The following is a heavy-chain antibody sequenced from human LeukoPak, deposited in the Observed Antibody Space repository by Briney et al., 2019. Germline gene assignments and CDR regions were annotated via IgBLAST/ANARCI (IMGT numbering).Heavy chain of an antibody. V-gene: IGHV3-21*01. Sequence: GGSLRLSCAASGFTFSSFNMSWVRQAPGKGLEWVSSISSTSTYIYDADSVKGRFTISRDNAKNSLYLQMHSLRAEDTAVYYCARVSYSSGWFFDYWGQGTLVTVSS. CDR2: ISSTSTYI. J-gene: IGHJ4*02. CDR1: GFTFSSFN. D-gene: IGHD6-19*01. CDR3: ARVSYSSGWFFDY.